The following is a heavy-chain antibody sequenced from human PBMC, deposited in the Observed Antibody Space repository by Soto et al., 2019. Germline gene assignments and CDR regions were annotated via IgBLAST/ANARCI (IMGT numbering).Heavy chain of an antibody. CDR2: IYYSGST. Sequence: QLKLLESGPGLVKPSETLSLTCTVSGGSISSSSYYWGWICQPPGKGLEWIGSIYYSGSTYYNPSLKSRVTISVDTSNNQSSQKLSSVTTADTAVYYCARAGRYYYDSSGYIDYWGQATLVTVSS. D-gene: IGHD3-22*01. J-gene: IGHJ4*02. CDR1: GGSISSSSYY. V-gene: IGHV4-39*01. CDR3: ARAGRYYYDSSGYIDY.